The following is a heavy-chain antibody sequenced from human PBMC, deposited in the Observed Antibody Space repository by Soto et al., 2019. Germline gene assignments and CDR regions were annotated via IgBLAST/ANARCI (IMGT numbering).Heavy chain of an antibody. CDR2: IYHSGST. J-gene: IGHJ4*02. Sequence: QVQLQESGPGLVKPSGTLSLTCAVSSGSISGINWWSWVRKPPGKGLEGIGEIYHSGSTNYNPSLKSRVTISVDKSKNQFSLKLSSVTAADTAVYYCAREHGDYHVVDYWGQGTLVTVSS. CDR3: AREHGDYHVVDY. CDR1: SGSISGINW. V-gene: IGHV4-4*02. D-gene: IGHD4-17*01.